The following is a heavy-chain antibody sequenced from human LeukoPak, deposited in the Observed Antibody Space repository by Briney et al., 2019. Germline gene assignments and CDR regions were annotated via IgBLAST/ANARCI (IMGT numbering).Heavy chain of an antibody. J-gene: IGHJ4*02. CDR3: ASSILGEY. CDR1: GYTFTAYY. V-gene: IGHV1-69*13. D-gene: IGHD3-10*01. Sequence: ASVKVSCKASGYTFTAYYMHWVRQAPGQGLEWMGGIIPIFGTANYAQKFQGRVTITADESTSTAYMELSSLRAEDTAVYYCASSILGEYWGQGTLVTVSS. CDR2: IIPIFGTA.